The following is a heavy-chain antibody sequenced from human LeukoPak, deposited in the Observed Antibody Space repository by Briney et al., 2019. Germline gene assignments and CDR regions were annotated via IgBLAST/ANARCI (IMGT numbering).Heavy chain of an antibody. V-gene: IGHV3-74*01. Sequence: GGSLRLPCAASGFTFSSYWMHWVRQTPGKGPVWVSRINGDGSSTNYADSVKGRFTISRDNAQNTLYLQMNSLRAEDTAVYYCARELYYYYMGVWGKGTTVTVSS. CDR2: INGDGSST. J-gene: IGHJ6*03. CDR1: GFTFSSYW. CDR3: ARELYYYYMGV.